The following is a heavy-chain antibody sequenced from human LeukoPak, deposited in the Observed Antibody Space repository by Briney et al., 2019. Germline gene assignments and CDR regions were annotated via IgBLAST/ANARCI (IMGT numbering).Heavy chain of an antibody. J-gene: IGHJ4*02. D-gene: IGHD1-26*01. CDR1: GFTVSSNY. Sequence: GGSLKLSCAASGFTVSSNYMSWARQDPGKGLEWASVIYSGGSTYYADSVKGRFTISRDNSKNTLYLQMNSLRAEDTAVYYCARWVLVGAIDFDYWGQGTLVTVSS. V-gene: IGHV3-66*01. CDR2: IYSGGST. CDR3: ARWVLVGAIDFDY.